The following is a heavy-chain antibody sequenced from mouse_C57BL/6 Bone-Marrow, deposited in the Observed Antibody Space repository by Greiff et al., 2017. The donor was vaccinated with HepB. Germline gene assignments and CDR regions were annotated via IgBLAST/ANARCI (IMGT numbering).Heavy chain of an antibody. J-gene: IGHJ4*01. CDR3: ARSSCYYAMDY. CDR1: GYTFTSYG. CDR2: IYPRSGNT. Sequence: QVQLQQSGAELARPGASVKLSCKASGYTFTSYGISWVKQRTGQGLEWIGEIYPRSGNTYYNEKFKGKATLTADKSSSTAYMELRSLTSEDSVVYFCARSSCYYAMDYWGQGTSVTVSS. V-gene: IGHV1-81*01.